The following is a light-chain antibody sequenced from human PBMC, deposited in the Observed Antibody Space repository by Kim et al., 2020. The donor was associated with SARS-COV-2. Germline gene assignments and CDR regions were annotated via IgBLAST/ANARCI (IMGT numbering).Light chain of an antibody. CDR2: YDD. Sequence: RQRVTISCSGSSSNIGNNVVNWFQQRPGKAPKLLIYYDDLLPSGVSDRFSGSKSGTSASLAISGLQSEDEGDHYCEAWDDSLNGVVFGGGTQLTVL. J-gene: IGLJ2*01. V-gene: IGLV1-36*01. CDR3: EAWDDSLNGVV. CDR1: SSNIGNNV.